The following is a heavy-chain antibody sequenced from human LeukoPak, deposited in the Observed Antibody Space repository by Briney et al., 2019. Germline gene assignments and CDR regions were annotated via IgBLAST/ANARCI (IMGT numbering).Heavy chain of an antibody. J-gene: IGHJ4*02. CDR2: IWYDGSNK. D-gene: IGHD1-26*01. CDR3: ARDPYSGSYYPDY. Sequence: GGSLRLSCAASGFTFSSYGMHWVRQAPGKGLEWVAAIWYDGSNKYYADSVKGRFTISRDSSKNTLYLQMNSLRAEDTAVYYCARDPYSGSYYPDYWGQGTLVTVSS. V-gene: IGHV3-33*01. CDR1: GFTFSSYG.